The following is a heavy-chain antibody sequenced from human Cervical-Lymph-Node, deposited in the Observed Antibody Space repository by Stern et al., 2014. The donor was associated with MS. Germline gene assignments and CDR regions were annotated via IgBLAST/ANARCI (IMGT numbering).Heavy chain of an antibody. Sequence: EVHLVESGGTLVQPGGSLRLSCAASGSTVHSNYMTWVRQAPGKGLEWVSIFYSGISTYYAESVKGRFSFSIDNSKNTLYLQMNNLRVEDTAMYYCTREMAARRLDPWGQGTLVIVSA. CDR2: FYSGIST. J-gene: IGHJ5*02. CDR3: TREMAARRLDP. D-gene: IGHD5-24*01. V-gene: IGHV3-66*01. CDR1: GSTVHSNY.